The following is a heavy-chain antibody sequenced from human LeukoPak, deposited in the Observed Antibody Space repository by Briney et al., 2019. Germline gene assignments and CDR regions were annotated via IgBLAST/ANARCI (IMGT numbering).Heavy chain of an antibody. J-gene: IGHJ4*02. CDR1: GYSISSGYY. D-gene: IGHD6-13*01. Sequence: PSETLSLTCTVSGYSISSGYYWGWIRQPPGKGLEWIGSIYHSGSTYYNPSLKSRVTISVDTSKNQFSLKLSSVTAADTAVYYCAREAYSSSQPGYWGQGTLVTVSS. V-gene: IGHV4-38-2*02. CDR2: IYHSGST. CDR3: AREAYSSSQPGY.